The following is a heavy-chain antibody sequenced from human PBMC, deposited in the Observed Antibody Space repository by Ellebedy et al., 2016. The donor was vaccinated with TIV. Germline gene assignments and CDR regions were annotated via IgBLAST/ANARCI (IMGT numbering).Heavy chain of an antibody. Sequence: AASVKVSCKASGGTFRTYTVTWVRQAPGQGLEWVGGILPISPTPNYAQKFQGRVTITADESANIEYMELSSLSSDDTAVYYCARGKDSGTYVGWFDPWGQGTLVTVSS. D-gene: IGHD1-1*01. CDR3: ARGKDSGTYVGWFDP. CDR2: ILPISPTP. CDR1: GGTFRTYT. J-gene: IGHJ5*02. V-gene: IGHV1-69*13.